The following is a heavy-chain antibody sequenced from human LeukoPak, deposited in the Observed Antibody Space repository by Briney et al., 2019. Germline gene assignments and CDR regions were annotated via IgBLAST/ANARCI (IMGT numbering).Heavy chain of an antibody. J-gene: IGHJ4*02. V-gene: IGHV4-34*01. CDR3: ARVTYGSSY. CDR1: GGSFSGYY. D-gene: IGHD3-10*01. Sequence: SETLSLTCAVYGGSFSGYYWSWIRQPPGKGLEWIGEINHSGSTNYNPSLKSRVTISVDTSKNQFSLKLSSVTAADTAVYYCARVTYGSSYWGQGTLVTVSS. CDR2: INHSGST.